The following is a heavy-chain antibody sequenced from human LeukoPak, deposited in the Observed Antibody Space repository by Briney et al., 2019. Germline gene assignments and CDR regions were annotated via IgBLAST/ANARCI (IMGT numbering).Heavy chain of an antibody. Sequence: SETLSLTCTVSGGSIKTYYWSWIRQPPGEGLEWIGYIFYSGSTSYNPSLQSRVTISIDTFRNQVSLKLSSVTAADTAVYYCSTGGKAFDIWGQGTMATVSS. CDR1: GGSIKTYY. CDR3: STGGKAFDI. CDR2: IFYSGST. J-gene: IGHJ3*02. V-gene: IGHV4-59*01. D-gene: IGHD1-26*01.